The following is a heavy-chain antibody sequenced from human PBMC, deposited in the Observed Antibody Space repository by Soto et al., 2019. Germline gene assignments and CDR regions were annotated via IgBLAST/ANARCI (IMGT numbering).Heavy chain of an antibody. D-gene: IGHD6-6*01. Sequence: GGSLRLSCAASGFTFSSYGMHWVRQAPGKGLEWVAVISYDGSNKYYADSVKGRFTISRDNSKNTLYLQMNSLRAEDTAVYYCAKDVHSSSSGYFDYWGQGTLVTVSS. J-gene: IGHJ4*02. V-gene: IGHV3-30*18. CDR1: GFTFSSYG. CDR3: AKDVHSSSSGYFDY. CDR2: ISYDGSNK.